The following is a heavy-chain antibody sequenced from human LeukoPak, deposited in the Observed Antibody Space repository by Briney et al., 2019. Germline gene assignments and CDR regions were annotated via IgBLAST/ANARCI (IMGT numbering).Heavy chain of an antibody. Sequence: GGSLRLSCAASGLTFSSLAMSWVRQAPGKGLEWVSPVSASASSTYYADSVKGRFTISRDNSKNTLYLQMNSLRAEDTAVYYCARGLIGWYGYWGQGTLVTVSS. CDR3: ARGLIGWYGY. CDR1: GLTFSSLA. D-gene: IGHD6-19*01. CDR2: VSASASST. J-gene: IGHJ4*02. V-gene: IGHV3-23*01.